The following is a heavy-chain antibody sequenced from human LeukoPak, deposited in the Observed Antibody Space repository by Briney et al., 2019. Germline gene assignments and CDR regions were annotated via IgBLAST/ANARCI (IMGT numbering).Heavy chain of an antibody. D-gene: IGHD2-2*01. V-gene: IGHV4-34*01. CDR2: INHSGST. J-gene: IGHJ6*02. CDR3: ASYCSSTSCYYYYYYGMDV. Sequence: SETLSLTCAVYCGSFSGYYWSWIRQPPGKGLEWIGEINHSGSTNYNPSLKSRVTISVDTSKNQFSLKLSSVTAADTAVYYCASYCSSTSCYYYYYYGMDVWGQGTTVTVSS. CDR1: CGSFSGYY.